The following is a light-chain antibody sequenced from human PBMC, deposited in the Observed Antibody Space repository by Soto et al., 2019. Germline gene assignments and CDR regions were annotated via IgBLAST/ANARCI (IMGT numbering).Light chain of an antibody. CDR1: SSNIGSNT. CDR3: AAWDDSLNGRV. CDR2: SHN. Sequence: QSVLTQPPSASGTPGQRVTISCSGSSSNIGSNTVNWYQQLPGTAPKLLIYSHNQRPSGVPDRFSGSKSGTSASLAISGLPAEDEADYYCAAWDDSLNGRVFGTGTKVTVL. J-gene: IGLJ1*01. V-gene: IGLV1-44*01.